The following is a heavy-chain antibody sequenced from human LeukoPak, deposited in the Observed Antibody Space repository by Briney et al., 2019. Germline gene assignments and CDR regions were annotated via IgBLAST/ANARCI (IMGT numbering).Heavy chain of an antibody. CDR1: GVTFSSSW. D-gene: IGHD5-18*01. J-gene: IGHJ4*02. V-gene: IGHV3-7*01. Sequence: GGSLRLSCAVSGVTFSSSWMDWVRQAPGKELEWVASINPDGNKKYSADSVKGRFTISRDNAENSLYLQMNSLRVEDTAFYYCARDLAYSRLDYWGQGMLVTVSS. CDR2: INPDGNKK. CDR3: ARDLAYSRLDY.